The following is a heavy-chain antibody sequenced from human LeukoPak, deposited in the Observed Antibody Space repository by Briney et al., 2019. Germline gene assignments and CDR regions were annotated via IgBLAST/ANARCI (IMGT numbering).Heavy chain of an antibody. CDR3: ARVIGRDGYNYRPYPYGMDV. D-gene: IGHD5-24*01. CDR2: IYNGGNV. J-gene: IGHJ6*02. V-gene: IGHV3-53*01. Sequence: GGSLRLSCAVSGLSVSDNYMSWVRQAPGKGLEWVSVIYNGGNVYYADTVKGRFIISRDNSKNTVYFQMNSLRAEDTAVYYCARVIGRDGYNYRPYPYGMDVWGQGTTVTVSS. CDR1: GLSVSDNY.